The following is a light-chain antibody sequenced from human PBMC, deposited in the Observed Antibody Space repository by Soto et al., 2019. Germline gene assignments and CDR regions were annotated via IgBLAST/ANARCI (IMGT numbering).Light chain of an antibody. CDR2: EDN. J-gene: IGLJ3*02. CDR1: SSDVGSYNL. Sequence: QAVVTQPASMSGSPGQSITISCTGTSSDVGSYNLVSWYQQHPGTAPKLMIYEDNKRPSGVSNRFSGSKSGNTASLTISGLQTEDEADYYCCSYAATSPWVFGGGTKLTVL. V-gene: IGLV2-23*01. CDR3: CSYAATSPWV.